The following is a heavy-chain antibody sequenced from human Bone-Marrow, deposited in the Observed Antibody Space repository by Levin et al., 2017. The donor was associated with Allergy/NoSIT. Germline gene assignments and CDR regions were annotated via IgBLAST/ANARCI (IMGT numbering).Heavy chain of an antibody. CDR2: IYSGGAT. D-gene: IGHD2-15*01. CDR3: AREMSCSGGSCYSLALDI. J-gene: IGHJ3*02. CDR1: GFTVSTNY. V-gene: IGHV3-53*01. Sequence: TGGSLRLSCAASGFTVSTNYINWVRQAPGKGLEWISIIYSGGATYYADSVKGRFTISRDISKNTLYLEMNSLRAEDTAVYYCAREMSCSGGSCYSLALDIWGQGTMVTVSS.